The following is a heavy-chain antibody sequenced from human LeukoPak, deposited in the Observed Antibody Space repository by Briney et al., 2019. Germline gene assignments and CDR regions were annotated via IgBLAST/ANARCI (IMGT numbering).Heavy chain of an antibody. CDR2: VTAGGGST. Sequence: PGGSLRLSCAASGFTFSSYAMTWVRQAPGKGLEWVSGVTAGGGSTYYADSVKGRFTISRDNSKNTLSLQMNSLRVEDTAVYYCAKGKSGYSGHTIFSYWGQGTLVTVSS. D-gene: IGHD5-12*01. V-gene: IGHV3-23*01. CDR3: AKGKSGYSGHTIFSY. J-gene: IGHJ4*02. CDR1: GFTFSSYA.